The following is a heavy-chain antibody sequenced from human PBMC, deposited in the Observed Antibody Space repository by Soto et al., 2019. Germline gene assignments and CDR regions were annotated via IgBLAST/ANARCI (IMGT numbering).Heavy chain of an antibody. V-gene: IGHV1-18*01. D-gene: IGHD2-2*01. CDR1: GYTFSNCG. J-gene: IGHJ5*02. Sequence: ASVKVSCKTSGYTFSNCGITWVRQAPGQPLEWLGWISLYSDGTNYAQKFQGRVSMTTDTSTTTAYMELRSLRSDDTAVYYCARVVPGAEAWFGPWGQGTLVTVSS. CDR2: ISLYSDGT. CDR3: ARVVPGAEAWFGP.